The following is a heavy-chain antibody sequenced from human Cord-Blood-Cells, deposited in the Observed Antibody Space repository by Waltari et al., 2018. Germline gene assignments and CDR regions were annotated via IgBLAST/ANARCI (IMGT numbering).Heavy chain of an antibody. D-gene: IGHD4-17*01. CDR1: GGSISSSHW. CDR3: ASRFNAVTTLKDY. V-gene: IGHV4-4*02. CDR2: IYHSGST. Sequence: QVQLQESGPGLVKPSGTLSLTCAVSGGSISSSHWWSWGRQPPGKGLEWIGEIYHSGSTNYNPSLKSRVTISVDKSKNQFSLKLSSVTAADTAVYYCASRFNAVTTLKDYWGQGTLVTVSS. J-gene: IGHJ4*02.